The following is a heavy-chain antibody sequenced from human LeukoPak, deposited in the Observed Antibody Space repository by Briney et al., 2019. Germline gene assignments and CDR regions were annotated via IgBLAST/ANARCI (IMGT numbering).Heavy chain of an antibody. D-gene: IGHD4-11*01. Sequence: AGGSLRLSCAASGFTFSSYAMSWVRQAPGKWLEWVSAISGSGGSTYYADSVKGQLTISRDNSKNTLYLQMNSLRAEDTAVYYCAKNQGLTTVTGAYYYYMDVWGKGTTVTVSS. J-gene: IGHJ6*03. CDR1: GFTFSSYA. CDR2: ISGSGGST. CDR3: AKNQGLTTVTGAYYYYMDV. V-gene: IGHV3-23*01.